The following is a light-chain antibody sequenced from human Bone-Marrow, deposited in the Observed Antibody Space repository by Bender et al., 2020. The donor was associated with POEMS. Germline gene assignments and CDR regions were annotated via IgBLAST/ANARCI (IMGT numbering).Light chain of an antibody. Sequence: QSALTQPPSASGSPGQSVTVSCTGTSSDIGNYNFVSWYQHHPGKAPKLMIYEVSNRPSGVSNRFSGSKSGNTASLTISGLQTEDEADYYCSSYTRSGALFVFGTGTKFTVL. J-gene: IGLJ1*01. CDR3: SSYTRSGALFV. CDR2: EVS. CDR1: SSDIGNYNF. V-gene: IGLV2-14*01.